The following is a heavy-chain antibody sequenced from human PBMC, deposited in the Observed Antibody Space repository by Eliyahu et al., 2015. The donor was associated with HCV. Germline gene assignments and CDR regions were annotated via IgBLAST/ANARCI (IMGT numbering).Heavy chain of an antibody. Sequence: QVQLQESGPGLVKPSETLSLTCTXSGGSISSDYXSWXRQPXGKGXEWIGRXYTSGSTNYNPSLKXRVTMSVDTPKNQVSLSLTSVTAADTAVYYCARDRGYGKRGYFDYWGRGTLVTVSS. J-gene: IGHJ4*02. D-gene: IGHD5-18*01. CDR1: GGSISSDY. CDR3: ARDRGYGKRGYFDY. CDR2: XYTSGST. V-gene: IGHV4-4*07.